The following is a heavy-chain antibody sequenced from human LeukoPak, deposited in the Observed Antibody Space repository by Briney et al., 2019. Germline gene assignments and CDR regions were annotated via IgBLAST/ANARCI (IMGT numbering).Heavy chain of an antibody. CDR3: AARPGEVAVPYDY. J-gene: IGHJ4*02. D-gene: IGHD2-15*01. V-gene: IGHV3-23*01. CDR1: GFTFSSYA. Sequence: GGSLRLSCAASGFTFSSYAMSWVRQAPGKGLEWVSAISGSGGSTYYADSVKGRFTISRDNSKNTLCLQMNSLRAEDTAVYYCAARPGEVAVPYDYWGQGTLVTVSS. CDR2: ISGSGGST.